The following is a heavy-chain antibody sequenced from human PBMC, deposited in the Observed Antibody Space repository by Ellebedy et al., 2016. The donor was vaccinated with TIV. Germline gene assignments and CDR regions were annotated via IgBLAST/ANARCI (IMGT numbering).Heavy chain of an antibody. J-gene: IGHJ5*02. V-gene: IGHV4-34*01. CDR2: INHSGST. CDR3: ARDRPIFGAVRHWFDP. CDR1: GGSFSGYY. D-gene: IGHD3-3*02. Sequence: GSLRLXXAVYGGSFSGYYWSWIRQPPGKGLEWIGEINHSGSTNYNPSLKSRVTISVDTSKNQFSLKLSSVTAADTAVYYCARDRPIFGAVRHWFDPWGQGTLVTVSS.